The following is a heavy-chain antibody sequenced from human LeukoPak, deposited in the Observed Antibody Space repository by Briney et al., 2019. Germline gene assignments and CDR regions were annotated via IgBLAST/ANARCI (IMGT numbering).Heavy chain of an antibody. CDR3: AKAVGATTYWGFDY. CDR2: IYHSGNT. D-gene: IGHD1-26*01. V-gene: IGHV4-38-2*02. J-gene: IGHJ4*02. Sequence: NPSETLSLTCTVSGYSVSSGFYWGWIRQPPGKGLEWVGIIYHSGNTYYNPSLKSRVTISLDTSKNQFSLKLTSVTTADTAVYYCAKAVGATTYWGFDYWGRGTLVTVSS. CDR1: GYSVSSGFY.